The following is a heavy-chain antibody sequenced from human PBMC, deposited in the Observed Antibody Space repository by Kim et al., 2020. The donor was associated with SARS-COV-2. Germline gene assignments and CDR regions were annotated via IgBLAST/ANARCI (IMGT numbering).Heavy chain of an antibody. D-gene: IGHD4-17*01. V-gene: IGHV4-39*01. J-gene: IGHJ2*01. CDR1: VDSISSSSYY. CDR2: IYYSGST. CDR3: ARLYGDYEDWYFDL. Sequence: SETLSLTCTVSVDSISSSSYYWGWIRQPPGKGLEWIGSIYYSGSTYYNPSLKSRVTISVDTAKNQFSLTLSAVTAADTAGYHCARLYGDYEDWYFDLWGR.